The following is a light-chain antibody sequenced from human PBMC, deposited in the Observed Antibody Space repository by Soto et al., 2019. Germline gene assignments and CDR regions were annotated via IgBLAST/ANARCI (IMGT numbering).Light chain of an antibody. V-gene: IGLV6-57*03. CDR2: EDK. Sequence: NFMLTQPHSVSESPGKTVTISCTRSSGSIASRYVQWYQQRPGSAPTTLIFEDKQRPSGVPARFSGSNDNSSNSASLTISGLKTEDEAVYYCQSYDKTSVVFGGGTQLTVL. J-gene: IGLJ2*01. CDR3: QSYDKTSVV. CDR1: SGSIASRY.